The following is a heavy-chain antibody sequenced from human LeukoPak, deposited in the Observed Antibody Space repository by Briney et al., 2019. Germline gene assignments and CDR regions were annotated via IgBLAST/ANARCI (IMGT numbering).Heavy chain of an antibody. CDR1: GGSISSYY. Sequence: SETLSLTCTVSGGSISSYYWSWIRQPAGKGLEWIGRIYTSGSTNYNPSLKSRVTMSVDTSKNQFSLKLSSVTAADTAVYYCARGGFGETIFGVAYYFDYWGQGTLVTVSS. V-gene: IGHV4-4*07. J-gene: IGHJ4*02. CDR3: ARGGFGETIFGVAYYFDY. D-gene: IGHD3-3*01. CDR2: IYTSGST.